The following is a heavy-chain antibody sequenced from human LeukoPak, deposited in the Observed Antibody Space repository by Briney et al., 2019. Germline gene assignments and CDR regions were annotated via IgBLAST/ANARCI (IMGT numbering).Heavy chain of an antibody. CDR1: GFTFSSYE. Sequence: GGSLRLSCAASGFTFSSYEMNWVRQAPGKGLAWVSYISSSGSTIYYADSVKGRFTISRDKAKNSLYLQMNSLRAEDTAVYYCAELGITMIGGVWGKGTTVTISS. J-gene: IGHJ6*04. D-gene: IGHD3-10*02. CDR3: AELGITMIGGV. CDR2: ISSSGSTI. V-gene: IGHV3-48*03.